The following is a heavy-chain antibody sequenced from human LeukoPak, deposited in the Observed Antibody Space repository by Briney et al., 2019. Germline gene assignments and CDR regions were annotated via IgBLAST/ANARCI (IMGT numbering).Heavy chain of an antibody. CDR3: ARDPYEGSGTYGFDY. V-gene: IGHV3-48*02. Sequence: PGGPLRLSCAASGFMFSIYSMNWVRQAPGKGLEWVSYISSGSTTIYYADSVKGRFTISRDNAKNSLYLQMNSLRDEDTAVYYCARDPYEGSGTYGFDYWGQGTLVTVSS. D-gene: IGHD1-26*01. CDR1: GFMFSIYS. CDR2: ISSGSTTI. J-gene: IGHJ4*02.